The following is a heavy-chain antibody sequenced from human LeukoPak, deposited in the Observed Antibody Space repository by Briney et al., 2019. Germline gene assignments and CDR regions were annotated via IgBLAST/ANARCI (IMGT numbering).Heavy chain of an antibody. D-gene: IGHD3-9*01. CDR1: GGSISSGGYY. J-gene: IGHJ4*02. CDR3: ARRPYPDWFHDY. Sequence: SETLSLTCTVSGGSISSGGYYWSWIRQHPGKGLEWIGYIYYSGSTYYNPSLKSRVTISVDTSKNQFSLKLSSVTAADTAVYYCARRPYPDWFHDYWGQGTLVTVSS. V-gene: IGHV4-31*03. CDR2: IYYSGST.